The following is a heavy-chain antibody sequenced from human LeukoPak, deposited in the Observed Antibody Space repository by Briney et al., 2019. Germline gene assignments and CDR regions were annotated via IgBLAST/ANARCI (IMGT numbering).Heavy chain of an antibody. J-gene: IGHJ3*02. CDR1: GFTFSSYW. Sequence: GGSLRLSCAASGFTFSSYWMHWVRHAPGKGLVWVSRIDSDGSSTSYADSVKGRFTLSRDNAKNTLYLQMNSLRAEDTAVYYCARANYGSGRAAFDIWGQGTMVTVSS. V-gene: IGHV3-74*01. CDR3: ARANYGSGRAAFDI. D-gene: IGHD3-10*01. CDR2: IDSDGSST.